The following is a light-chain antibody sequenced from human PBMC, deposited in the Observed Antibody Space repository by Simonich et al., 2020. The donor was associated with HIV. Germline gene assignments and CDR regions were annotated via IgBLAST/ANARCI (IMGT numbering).Light chain of an antibody. Sequence: DIQMTQSPSTLSASLGDRVTITCRASQSVSTWVAWYQQKPGKAPKLLIYKASSLESGVPLRFSGSGFGTDYTLTISSLQPEDFATYYCQQYYSTPRTFGQGTKVEIK. V-gene: IGKV1-5*03. CDR3: QQYYSTPRT. CDR2: KAS. CDR1: QSVSTW. J-gene: IGKJ1*01.